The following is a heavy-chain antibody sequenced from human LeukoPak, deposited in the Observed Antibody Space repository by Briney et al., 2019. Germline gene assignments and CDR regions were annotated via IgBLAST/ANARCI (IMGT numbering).Heavy chain of an antibody. CDR1: GDSISSGDYY. CDR2: IYHSGST. Sequence: PSETLSLTCTVSGDSISSGDYYWSWIPHSPWKGLEGFVYIYHSGSTYYNPSLKSRLTITVNTSNKQFSLIQSSVTAADTVVYCWARDPVRSSGWRLGRHLFAPWGRGALVTVPS. D-gene: IGHD6-19*01. J-gene: IGHJ5*02. CDR3: ARDPVRSSGWRLGRHLFAP. V-gene: IGHV4-30-4*08.